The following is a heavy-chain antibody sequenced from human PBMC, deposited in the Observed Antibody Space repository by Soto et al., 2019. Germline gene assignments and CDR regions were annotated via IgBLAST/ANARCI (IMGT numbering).Heavy chain of an antibody. CDR3: VRDVPAAGTDWFDP. CDR2: LHSTGAT. V-gene: IGHV4-4*07. D-gene: IGHD6-13*01. CDR1: GGSINNYW. J-gene: IGHJ5*02. Sequence: RLETLSLTCTVSGGSINNYWWSWIRQAADKRLEWIGRLHSTGATNYNPSLRSRVTMSVDKSKNQFSLNLASVTAADTAVYYCVRDVPAAGTDWFDPWGQGTLVTVSS.